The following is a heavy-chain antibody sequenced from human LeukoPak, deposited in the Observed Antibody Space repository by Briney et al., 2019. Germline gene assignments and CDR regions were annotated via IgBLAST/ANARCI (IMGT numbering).Heavy chain of an antibody. J-gene: IGHJ4*02. CDR2: ISYNRDGI. Sequence: GGSLRLSCAASGFTFYDYAMHWVRQAPGKGLEWVSGISYNRDGIGYADSVKGRFTVSRDNAKNSLYLQMNSLRSEDTALYYCAKGAAAGIRGYFDYWGQGILVTVSS. D-gene: IGHD6-25*01. CDR1: GFTFYDYA. V-gene: IGHV3-9*01. CDR3: AKGAAAGIRGYFDY.